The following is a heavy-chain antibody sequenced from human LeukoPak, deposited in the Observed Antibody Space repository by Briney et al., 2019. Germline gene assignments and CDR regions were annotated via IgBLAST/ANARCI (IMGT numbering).Heavy chain of an antibody. CDR3: ARDRWPGYYDSSGPVMDV. CDR2: ISSSSSYI. J-gene: IGHJ6*03. V-gene: IGHV3-21*01. Sequence: GGSLRLSCAASGFTFSSYSMNWVRQAPGKGLEWVSSISSSSSYIYYADSVKGRFTISRDNAKNSLYLQMNSLRAEDTAVYYCARDRWPGYYDSSGPVMDVWGKGTTVTISS. CDR1: GFTFSSYS. D-gene: IGHD3-22*01.